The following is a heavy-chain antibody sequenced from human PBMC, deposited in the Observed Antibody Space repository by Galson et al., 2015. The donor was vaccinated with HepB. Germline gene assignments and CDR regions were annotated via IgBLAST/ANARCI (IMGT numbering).Heavy chain of an antibody. CDR3: ATVMFNWNYVIPNYYFDY. D-gene: IGHD1-7*01. Sequence: SVKVSCKVSGYTLTELSMHWVRQAPGKGLEWMGGSDPEDGETIYAQKFQGRVTMTEDTSTDTAYMELSSLRSEDTAVYYCATVMFNWNYVIPNYYFDYWGQGTLVTVSS. CDR2: SDPEDGET. V-gene: IGHV1-24*01. CDR1: GYTLTELS. J-gene: IGHJ4*02.